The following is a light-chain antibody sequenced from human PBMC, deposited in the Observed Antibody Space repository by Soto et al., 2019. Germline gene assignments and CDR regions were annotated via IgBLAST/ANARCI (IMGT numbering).Light chain of an antibody. CDR1: QSVLYSSNNKNY. V-gene: IGKV4-1*01. CDR2: WAS. Sequence: DIVMTQSPDSLAVSLGERATINCKSSQSVLYSSNNKNYLAWYQQKPGQPPKLLIYWASTRESGVPDRFSGSGSGPDFTLTISRLQAEDVAVYYCKKYYSTPTWTFGQGTKVEIK. J-gene: IGKJ1*01. CDR3: KKYYSTPTWT.